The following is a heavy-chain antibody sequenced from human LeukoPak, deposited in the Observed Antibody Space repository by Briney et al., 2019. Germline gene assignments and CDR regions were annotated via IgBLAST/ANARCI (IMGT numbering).Heavy chain of an antibody. CDR2: ISSSSSYI. Sequence: GGSLRLSCAASGFTFSSYSMNWVRQAQGKGLEWVSCISSSSSYIYYADSVKGRFTISRDNAKNSLYLQMNSLRAEDTAVYYCARDQHDYVWGSYRSLDYWGQGTLVTVSS. D-gene: IGHD3-16*02. CDR1: GFTFSSYS. V-gene: IGHV3-21*01. J-gene: IGHJ4*02. CDR3: ARDQHDYVWGSYRSLDY.